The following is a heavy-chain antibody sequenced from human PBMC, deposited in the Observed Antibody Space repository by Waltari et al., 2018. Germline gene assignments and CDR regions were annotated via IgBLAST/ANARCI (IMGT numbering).Heavy chain of an antibody. D-gene: IGHD2-15*01. CDR1: GDSMSENYW. CDR3: ARDRGRGLYFDS. V-gene: IGHV4-4*02. J-gene: IGHJ4*02. CDR2: IHRSGRT. Sequence: QLQQSGPGLVKPSESLSLTCGVSGDSMSENYWWSWVRQSPEKGLEWIGQIHRSGRTYYNPSLESRVSVSMDTSNNKFFLKLSSAIAADTAVYYCARDRGRGLYFDSWGQGTLVTVSP.